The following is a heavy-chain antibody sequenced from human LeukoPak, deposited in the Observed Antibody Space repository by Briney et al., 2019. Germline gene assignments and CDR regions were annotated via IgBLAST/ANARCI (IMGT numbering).Heavy chain of an antibody. CDR3: AALHTGTFVDY. J-gene: IGHJ4*02. V-gene: IGHV3-30*02. CDR2: IRYDGITK. D-gene: IGHD4-17*01. Sequence: GGSLRLSCAASGFSFSGCGVHWVRQVPGKGLEWVAFIRYDGITKFYIDSVKGRFAISRDNSKNTLSLQMNSLRTEDTAVYYCAALHTGTFVDYWGQGTLVTVSS. CDR1: GFSFSGCG.